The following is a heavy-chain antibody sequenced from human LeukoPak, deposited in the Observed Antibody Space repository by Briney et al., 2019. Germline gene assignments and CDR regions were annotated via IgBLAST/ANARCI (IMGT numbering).Heavy chain of an antibody. D-gene: IGHD6-19*01. J-gene: IGHJ1*01. CDR3: ARAQYGSGWNRFQH. CDR1: EYTFIGYY. CDR2: INPNSGGT. Sequence: ASVKVSCKASEYTFIGYYLHWVRQAPGQGLEWMGWINPNSGGTNYAQKFQGRVTMTRGTSISTAYMELSRLRSDDTAVYYCARAQYGSGWNRFQHWGQGTLVTVSS. V-gene: IGHV1-2*02.